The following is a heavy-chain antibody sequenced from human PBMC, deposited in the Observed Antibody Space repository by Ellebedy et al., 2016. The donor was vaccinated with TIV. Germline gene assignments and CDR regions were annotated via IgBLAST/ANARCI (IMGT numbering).Heavy chain of an antibody. J-gene: IGHJ4*02. CDR2: FGSGGDS. V-gene: IGHV3-13*01. CDR1: GFTFRIYD. Sequence: GESLKISCAASGFTFRIYDMHWVRQSIGKGLEWVSAFGSGGDSYYLASVKVRFTISRENAKSSVYLQMNSLRVGDTAVYFCTKEGAVAGAPAYLAYDYWGQGTLVTVSS. CDR3: TKEGAVAGAPAYLAYDY. D-gene: IGHD6-19*01.